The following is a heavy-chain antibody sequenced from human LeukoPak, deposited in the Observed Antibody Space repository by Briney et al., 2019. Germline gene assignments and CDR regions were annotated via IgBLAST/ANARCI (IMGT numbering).Heavy chain of an antibody. D-gene: IGHD5-18*01. CDR1: GGSISSSSAY. CDR3: VSPRGFSYGYFDY. J-gene: IGHJ4*02. V-gene: IGHV4-39*01. Sequence: TPSETLSLTCTVSGGSISSSSAYWGWIRQPPGKGLEWIGSIYYRKNTYYNPSLKSRATISADTSKNQFSLTLGSVSATDTAVYYCVSPRGFSYGYFDYWGQGTLVTVSS. CDR2: IYYRKNT.